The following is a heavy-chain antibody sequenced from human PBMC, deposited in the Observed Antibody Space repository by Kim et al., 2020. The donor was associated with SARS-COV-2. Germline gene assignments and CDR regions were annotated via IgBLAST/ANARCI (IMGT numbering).Heavy chain of an antibody. CDR1: GGSISSYY. CDR3: ARDSRYWGTDY. J-gene: IGHJ4*02. CDR2: IYYSGST. V-gene: IGHV4-59*01. D-gene: IGHD3-16*01. Sequence: SETLSLTCTVSGGSISSYYWSWIRQPPGKGLEWIGYIYYSGSTNYNPSLKSRVTISVDTSKNQFSLKLSSVTAADTAVYYCARDSRYWGTDYWGQGTLVTVSS.